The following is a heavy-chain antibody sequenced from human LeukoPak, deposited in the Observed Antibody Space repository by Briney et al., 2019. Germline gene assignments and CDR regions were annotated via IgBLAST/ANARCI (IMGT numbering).Heavy chain of an antibody. CDR3: ARDFVGAIGY. CDR1: GFTFSSYW. V-gene: IGHV3-21*01. J-gene: IGHJ4*02. CDR2: ISSSSSYI. Sequence: GGSLRLSCAASGFTFSSYWMSWVRQAPGKGLEWVSSISSSSSYIYYADSVKGRFTISRDNAKNSLYLQMNSLRAEDTAVYYCARDFVGAIGYWGQGTLVTVSS. D-gene: IGHD1-26*01.